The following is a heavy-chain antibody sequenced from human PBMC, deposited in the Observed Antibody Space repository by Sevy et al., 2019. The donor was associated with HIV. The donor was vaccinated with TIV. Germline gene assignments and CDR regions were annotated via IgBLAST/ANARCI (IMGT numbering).Heavy chain of an antibody. D-gene: IGHD3-22*01. J-gene: IGHJ4*02. CDR1: GYTFTTYP. CDR3: AGDSDGSGHYYADYFDY. Sequence: ASVNVSCKASGYTFTTYPIGWVRQAPGQGLEWMGWISTYSGETRDAQKFQGRATMTTDTSTSTAYLELRSLRSDDTAVYYCAGDSDGSGHYYADYFDYWGQGTLVTVSS. CDR2: ISTYSGET. V-gene: IGHV1-18*01.